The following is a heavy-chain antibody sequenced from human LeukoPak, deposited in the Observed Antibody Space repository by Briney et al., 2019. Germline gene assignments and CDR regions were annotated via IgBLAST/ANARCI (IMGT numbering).Heavy chain of an antibody. D-gene: IGHD3-16*01. CDR1: GGSISSGGYY. Sequence: SETLSLTCTVSGGSISSGGYYWSWIRQPPGKGLEWIGYIYHSGSTYYNPSLKSRVTISVDRSKNQFSLKLSSVTAGDTAVYYCARVAGGGYFDYWGQGTLVTVSS. J-gene: IGHJ4*02. CDR2: IYHSGST. CDR3: ARVAGGGYFDY. V-gene: IGHV4-30-2*01.